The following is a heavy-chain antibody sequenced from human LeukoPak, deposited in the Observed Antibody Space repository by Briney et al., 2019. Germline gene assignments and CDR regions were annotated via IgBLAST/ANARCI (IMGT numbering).Heavy chain of an antibody. J-gene: IGHJ5*02. V-gene: IGHV1-2*02. CDR1: GYTFTGYY. Sequence: ASVKVSCKASGYTFTGYYLHWVRQAPGQGLEWMGWINPNSGGTNYAQTFQGRVTMTRDTSISTAYMELSRLRSDDTAVYYCARGGSSGWYVQNYFDTWGQGTLVTVS. D-gene: IGHD6-19*01. CDR2: INPNSGGT. CDR3: ARGGSSGWYVQNYFDT.